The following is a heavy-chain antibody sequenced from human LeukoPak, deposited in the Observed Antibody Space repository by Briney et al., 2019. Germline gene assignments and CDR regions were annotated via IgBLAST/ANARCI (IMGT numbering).Heavy chain of an antibody. V-gene: IGHV4-61*02. Sequence: SETLSLTCTVSGGSISSGSYYWSWIRQPAGKGLEWIGRIYTSGSTNYNPSLKSRVTISVDTSKNQFSLKLSSVTAADTAVYYCAWGKGRGYSGYDPFGGFDYWGQGTLDTVSS. CDR3: AWGKGRGYSGYDPFGGFDY. J-gene: IGHJ4*02. CDR2: IYTSGST. D-gene: IGHD5-12*01. CDR1: GGSISSGSYY.